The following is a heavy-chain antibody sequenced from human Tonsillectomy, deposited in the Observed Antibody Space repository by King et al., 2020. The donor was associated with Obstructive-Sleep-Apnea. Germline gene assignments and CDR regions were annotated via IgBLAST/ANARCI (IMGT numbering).Heavy chain of an antibody. V-gene: IGHV4-31*03. Sequence: VQLQESGPGLVKPSQTLSLTCTVSGGSISSSGYYWSWIRQHPGKGLEWIGYIYYSGSTYYNPSLKSRVTVSVETSKNQFSLKLGSVTAADTAVFYCARDGSGSYPSMDVWGQGTTVTVSS. CDR1: GGSISSSGYY. J-gene: IGHJ6*02. CDR3: ARDGSGSYPSMDV. CDR2: IYYSGST. D-gene: IGHD3-10*01.